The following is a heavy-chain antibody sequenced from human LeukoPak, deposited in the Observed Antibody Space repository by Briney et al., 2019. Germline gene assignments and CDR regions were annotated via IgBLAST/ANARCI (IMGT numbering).Heavy chain of an antibody. J-gene: IGHJ4*02. CDR1: GYSFTSYW. CDR2: IYPSDSDT. CDR3: ARESRSSRTIDY. Sequence: GESLKISCKGSGYSFTSYWIGWVRQMPGKGLEWMGIIYPSDSDTKYSPSFRGQVTISADKSITTAYLQWGSLKASDTAIYYCARESRSSRTIDYWGQGTQVTVSS. V-gene: IGHV5-51*01. D-gene: IGHD6-13*01.